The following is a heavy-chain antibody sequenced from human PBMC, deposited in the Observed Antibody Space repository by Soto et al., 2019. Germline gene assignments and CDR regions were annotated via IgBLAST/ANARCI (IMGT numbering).Heavy chain of an antibody. Sequence: PSETLSLTCTVSGGSINSGDSYWNWIRQNPEKGLEWIGYINYSGSTNYNPSLKSRVTISVDTSKNQFSLKLSSVTAADTAVYYCARHGPDSSSWYYWGQGTLVTVSS. D-gene: IGHD6-13*01. V-gene: IGHV4-61*08. J-gene: IGHJ4*02. CDR1: GGSINSGDSY. CDR2: INYSGST. CDR3: ARHGPDSSSWYY.